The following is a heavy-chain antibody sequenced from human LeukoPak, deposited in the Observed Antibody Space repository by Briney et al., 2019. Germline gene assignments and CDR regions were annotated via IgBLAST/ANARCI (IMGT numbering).Heavy chain of an antibody. D-gene: IGHD1/OR15-1a*01. CDR2: IKQDGSEE. V-gene: IGHV3-7*01. J-gene: IGHJ4*02. CDR1: IGSISSSKW. CDR3: ARNKRGDY. Sequence: ETLSLTCSVSIGSISSSKWWSWVRQVPGKGLEWVANIKQDGSEENYVDSVKGRFTISRDNAKNSLFLQMNSLRAEDRAVYYCARNKRGDYWGQGALVTVSS.